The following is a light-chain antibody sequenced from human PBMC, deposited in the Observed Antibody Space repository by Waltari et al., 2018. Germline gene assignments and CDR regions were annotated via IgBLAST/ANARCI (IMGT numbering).Light chain of an antibody. J-gene: IGKJ1*01. Sequence: DGGGDLNWFQGGPGQAPRGLIYKVSSRDSGGLARVSGSGSGAGFTLTSSRVEAEYVGVYYCEQARHWPVTFGQGTKVEI. CDR3: EQARHWPVT. CDR2: KVS. CDR1: DGGGD. V-gene: IGKV2-30*01.